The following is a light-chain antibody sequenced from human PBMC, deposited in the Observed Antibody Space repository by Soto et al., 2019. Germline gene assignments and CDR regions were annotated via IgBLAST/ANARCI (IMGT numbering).Light chain of an antibody. V-gene: IGKV3-11*01. CDR1: QSVSSY. CDR2: DAS. Sequence: EIVLIQSPATLSLSPGERATLSCRASQSVSSYLAWYQQKPGQAPRLLIYDASNRATGIPARFSGSGSGTDFTLTISSLEPDDFAFYYCQQRSNWPQVTFGPWTKLDIK. CDR3: QQRSNWPQVT. J-gene: IGKJ3*01.